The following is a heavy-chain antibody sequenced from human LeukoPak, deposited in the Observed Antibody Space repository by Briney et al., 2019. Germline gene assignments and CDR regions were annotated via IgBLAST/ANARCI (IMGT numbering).Heavy chain of an antibody. D-gene: IGHD1-26*01. CDR1: GFTFSDYY. CDR2: ISSSGSTI. CDR3: ARPRESGSYEAFDI. V-gene: IGHV3-11*01. Sequence: GGSLRLSCAASGFTFSDYYMSWIRQAPGKGLEWVSYISSSGSTIYYADSVKGRFTISRDNAKNSLYLQMNSLRAEDTAVYYCARPRESGSYEAFDIWGQGTMVTVSS. J-gene: IGHJ3*02.